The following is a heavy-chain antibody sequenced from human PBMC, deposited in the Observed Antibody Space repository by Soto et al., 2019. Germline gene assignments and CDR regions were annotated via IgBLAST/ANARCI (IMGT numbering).Heavy chain of an antibody. CDR1: GFTFSDYG. CDR2: IWYDGSKT. Sequence: QVQLVESGGGVVQPGRSLRLSCAASGFTFSDYGMHWVRQAPGKGLEWVAVIWYDGSKTYYADFVKGRITISRDNSKNTLDLQMNSLRVEDTAVYYCARGSSYYYESSGYYYFDNWGQGTLVTVSS. D-gene: IGHD3-22*01. J-gene: IGHJ4*02. CDR3: ARGSSYYYESSGYYYFDN. V-gene: IGHV3-33*01.